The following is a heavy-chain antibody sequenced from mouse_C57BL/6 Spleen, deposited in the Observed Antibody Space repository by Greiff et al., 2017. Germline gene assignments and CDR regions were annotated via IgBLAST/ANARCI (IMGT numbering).Heavy chain of an antibody. D-gene: IGHD4-1*01. CDR3: ARHDLGGFDY. J-gene: IGHJ2*01. V-gene: IGHV5-6*01. CDR2: ISSGGSYT. CDR1: GFTFSSYG. Sequence: EVQRVESGGDLVKPGGSLKLSCAASGFTFSSYGMSWVRQTPDKRLEWVATISSGGSYTYYPDSVKGRFTISRDNAKNTLYLQLSSLKSEDTAMYYCARHDLGGFDYWGQGTTLTVSS.